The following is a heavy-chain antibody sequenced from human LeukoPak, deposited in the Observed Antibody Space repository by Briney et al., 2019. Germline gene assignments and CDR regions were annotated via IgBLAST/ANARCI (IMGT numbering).Heavy chain of an antibody. CDR3: ARGDYYDSSGYWLFDY. J-gene: IGHJ4*02. D-gene: IGHD3-22*01. Sequence: ASVKVSCKASGYTFTSYYMHWVRQAPGQGLEWMGIINPSGGSTSYAQKFQGRVTMTRDTSTSTVYMELSSLRSEDTAVYYCARGDYYDSSGYWLFDYWGQGTLVTVSS. V-gene: IGHV1-46*01. CDR1: GYTFTSYY. CDR2: INPSGGST.